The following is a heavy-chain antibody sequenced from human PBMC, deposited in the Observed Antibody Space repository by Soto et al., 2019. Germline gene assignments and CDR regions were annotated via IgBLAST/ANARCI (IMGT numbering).Heavy chain of an antibody. Sequence: PGGSLRLSCAASGFTFSDYYMSWIRQAPGKGLEWVTVISYDGSNKYYADTVKGRFTISRDNSKNTVYLQLSSLRPEDTAMYYCVGGRYFGDYWGQGALVTVSS. D-gene: IGHD2-21*02. CDR2: ISYDGSNK. CDR1: GFTFSDYY. J-gene: IGHJ4*02. V-gene: IGHV3-30*03. CDR3: VGGRYFGDY.